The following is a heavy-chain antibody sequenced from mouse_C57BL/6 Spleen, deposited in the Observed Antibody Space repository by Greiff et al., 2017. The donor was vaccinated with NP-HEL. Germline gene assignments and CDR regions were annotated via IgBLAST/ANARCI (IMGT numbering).Heavy chain of an antibody. CDR2: ISDGGSYT. J-gene: IGHJ3*01. Sequence: EVKLVESGGGLVKPGGSLKLSCAASGFTFSSYAMSWVRQTPEKRLEWVATISDGGSYTYYPDNVKGRFTISRDNAKNNLYLQMSHLKSEDTAMYYCALITTVGPFAYWGQGTLVTVSA. CDR3: ALITTVGPFAY. D-gene: IGHD1-1*01. V-gene: IGHV5-4*03. CDR1: GFTFSSYA.